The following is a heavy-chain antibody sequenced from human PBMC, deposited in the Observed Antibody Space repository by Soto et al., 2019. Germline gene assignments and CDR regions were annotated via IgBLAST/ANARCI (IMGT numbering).Heavy chain of an antibody. CDR1: GDTVSSNSVA. V-gene: IGHV6-1*01. D-gene: IGHD2-15*01. Sequence: SQTLSLTCVGSGDTVSSNSVAWNWVRQSPSRGLEWLGRTYYRSRWYSDYAVSVRSRIDINADTSKNQVSLQLNSVTPEDTAVYYCARSEEDSDYYYYGMDVWGPGTTVTVSS. CDR3: ARSEEDSDYYYYGMDV. CDR2: TYYRSRWYS. J-gene: IGHJ6*02.